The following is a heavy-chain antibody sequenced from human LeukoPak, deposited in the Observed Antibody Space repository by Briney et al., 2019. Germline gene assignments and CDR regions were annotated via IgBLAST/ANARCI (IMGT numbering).Heavy chain of an antibody. J-gene: IGHJ3*02. V-gene: IGHV3-7*03. CDR3: ARGSGWSGFDI. Sequence: GGSLRLSCAASELTSSTSWMNWVRRAPGKGLEWVATVKQDGSEKYYLDSVRGRFTISRDNAKNSLYLQMNNVRDDDTAVYSCARGSGWSGFDIWGQGTMVTVSS. CDR2: VKQDGSEK. D-gene: IGHD6-19*01. CDR1: ELTSSTSW.